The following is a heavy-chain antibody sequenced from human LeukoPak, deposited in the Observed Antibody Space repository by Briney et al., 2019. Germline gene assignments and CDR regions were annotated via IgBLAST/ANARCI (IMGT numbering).Heavy chain of an antibody. CDR2: ISYDGSSK. D-gene: IGHD1-1*01. J-gene: IGHJ4*02. V-gene: IGHV3-30-3*01. Sequence: GGSLRLSYAASGFTFSSYAMHWVRQAPGKGLEWVAVISYDGSSKYYADSVKGRFTISGDNSKNTLYLQMNSLRAEDTAVYYCARDWNLDYWGQGTLVTVSS. CDR3: ARDWNLDY. CDR1: GFTFSSYA.